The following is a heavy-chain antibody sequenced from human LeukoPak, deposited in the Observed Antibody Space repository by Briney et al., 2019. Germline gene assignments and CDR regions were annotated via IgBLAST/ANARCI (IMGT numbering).Heavy chain of an antibody. CDR2: ISSSSSYI. CDR3: ARDYYGSGSYSYAFGI. Sequence: PGGSLRLSCAASGFTFSSYSMNWVRQAPGKGLEWVSSISSSSSYIYYADSVKGRFTISRDNAKNSLYLQMNSLRAEDTAVYYCARDYYGSGSYSYAFGIWGQGTMVTVSS. CDR1: GFTFSSYS. D-gene: IGHD3-10*01. V-gene: IGHV3-21*01. J-gene: IGHJ3*02.